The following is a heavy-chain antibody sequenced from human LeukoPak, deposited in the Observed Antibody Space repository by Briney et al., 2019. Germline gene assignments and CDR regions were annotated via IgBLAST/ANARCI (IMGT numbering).Heavy chain of an antibody. CDR1: GYTFTGYY. D-gene: IGHD6-13*01. Sequence: ASVKVSCKVSGYTFTGYYIHWVRQAPGQGLEWMGWINPTSGGTNYAQKFQGRVTMTRDTSISTAYMELSRLTSDDTAVFYCARATQQLAYNWFDTWGQGTLVTVSS. V-gene: IGHV1-2*02. J-gene: IGHJ5*02. CDR3: ARATQQLAYNWFDT. CDR2: INPTSGGT.